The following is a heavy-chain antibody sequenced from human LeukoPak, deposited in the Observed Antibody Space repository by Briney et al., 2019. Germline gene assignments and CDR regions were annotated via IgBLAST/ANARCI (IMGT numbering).Heavy chain of an antibody. Sequence: GGSLRLSCAASGFTFSSYGMHWVRQAPGKGPEWISSISSSSSSIYYADSVEGRFTVSRDNAKNSLYLQLNSLRAEDTAVYYCARGDWDYYYYALDVWGKGTTVTVSS. CDR2: ISSSSSSI. D-gene: IGHD3-16*01. CDR3: ARGDWDYYYYALDV. CDR1: GFTFSSYG. J-gene: IGHJ6*04. V-gene: IGHV3-21*04.